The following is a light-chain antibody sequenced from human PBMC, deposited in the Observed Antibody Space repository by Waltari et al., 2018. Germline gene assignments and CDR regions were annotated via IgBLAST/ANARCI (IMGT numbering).Light chain of an antibody. CDR1: NSNIGSNY. V-gene: IGLV1-47*01. CDR3: AAWDDRLSGQL. Sequence: QSVVTQPTSASGTPGQRVTISCSGSNSNIGSNYVYWYQQLPGKAPKLLIYRDNQRPSGVPDRFSASKSGTTASLAISGLRSEDEAGYYCAAWDDRLSGQLFGGGTNLAVL. J-gene: IGLJ2*01. CDR2: RDN.